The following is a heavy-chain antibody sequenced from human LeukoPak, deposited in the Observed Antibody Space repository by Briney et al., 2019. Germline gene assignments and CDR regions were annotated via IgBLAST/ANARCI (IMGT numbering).Heavy chain of an antibody. CDR1: GFTFSSYA. Sequence: GGSLRLSCAASGFTFSSYAMSWVRQAPGKGLEWVSTISGSGGSTYYADSVKGRFTISRDNARNSLYLQMNSLRAGDTALYHCARDRSPSYWSQGALVTVSS. J-gene: IGHJ4*02. V-gene: IGHV3-23*01. CDR3: ARDRSPSY. CDR2: ISGSGGST. D-gene: IGHD2-15*01.